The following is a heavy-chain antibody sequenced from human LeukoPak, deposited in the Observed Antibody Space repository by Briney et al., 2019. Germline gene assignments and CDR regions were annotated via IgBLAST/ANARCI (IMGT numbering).Heavy chain of an antibody. Sequence: ASVKVSCKASGGTFSSYAISWVRQAPGQGLEWMGGIIPIFGTANYAQKFQGRVTITADESTSTAYMELSSLRSEDTAVYYCAREGPRIAVAGPYYYYYGMDVWGQGITVTVSS. J-gene: IGHJ6*02. V-gene: IGHV1-69*13. CDR2: IIPIFGTA. D-gene: IGHD6-19*01. CDR1: GGTFSSYA. CDR3: AREGPRIAVAGPYYYYYGMDV.